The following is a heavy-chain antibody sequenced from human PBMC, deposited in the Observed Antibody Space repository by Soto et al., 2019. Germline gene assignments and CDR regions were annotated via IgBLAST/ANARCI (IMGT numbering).Heavy chain of an antibody. CDR1: GGSISSSSYY. CDR3: ARDHIGGYCSSTSCPLYGMDV. D-gene: IGHD2-2*01. V-gene: IGHV4-39*02. CDR2: IYYSGST. Sequence: LSLTCTVSGGSISSSSYYWGWIRQPPGKGLEWIGSIYYSGSTYYNPSLKSRVTISVDTSKNQFSLKLSSVTAADTAVYYCARDHIGGYCSSTSCPLYGMDVWGQGTTVTVSS. J-gene: IGHJ6*02.